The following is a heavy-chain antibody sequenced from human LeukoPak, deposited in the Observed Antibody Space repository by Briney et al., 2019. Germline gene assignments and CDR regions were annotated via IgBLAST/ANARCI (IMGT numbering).Heavy chain of an antibody. D-gene: IGHD1-1*01. CDR2: ISAGGDGT. CDR1: TFSFSEYP. Sequence: GGSLRLSCAASTFSFSEYPMGWVRQAPGKGLEWVPGISAGGDGTYYADPVKGRFTISRDNSKNTLFLQMNSLRAEDTAKYYCAKSLLTTATGTGRASDIWGQGTMVTVSS. V-gene: IGHV3-23*01. CDR3: AKSLLTTATGTGRASDI. J-gene: IGHJ3*02.